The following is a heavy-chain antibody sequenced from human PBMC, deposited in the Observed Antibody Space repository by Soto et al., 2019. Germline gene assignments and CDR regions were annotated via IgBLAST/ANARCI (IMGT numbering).Heavy chain of an antibody. CDR3: ARVTPGNNLYYFSGMDV. V-gene: IGHV3-30-3*01. J-gene: IGHJ6*02. Sequence: QVQLVESGGGVVQPGRSLRLSCVASGFTFGTYAIHWVRQAPGMGLQWVALISYEGSNTYYADSVKGRFTVSRDNSKSTLYLQMNSLRPEDTGVYYCARVTPGNNLYYFSGMDVWGQGTSVTVSS. CDR2: ISYEGSNT. CDR1: GFTFGTYA. D-gene: IGHD1-1*01.